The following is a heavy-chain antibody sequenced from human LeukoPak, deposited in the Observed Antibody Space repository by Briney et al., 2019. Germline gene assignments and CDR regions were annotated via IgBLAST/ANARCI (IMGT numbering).Heavy chain of an antibody. CDR3: AASRRTITPPWEAFDI. Sequence: ASVTVSCKASGFTFTSSAMQWVRQARGQRLEWIGWIVVGSGNTNYAQKFQERVTITRDMSTSTAYMELSSLRSEDTAVYYCAASRRTITPPWEAFDIWGQGTMVTVSS. D-gene: IGHD3-3*01. CDR1: GFTFTSSA. J-gene: IGHJ3*02. V-gene: IGHV1-58*02. CDR2: IVVGSGNT.